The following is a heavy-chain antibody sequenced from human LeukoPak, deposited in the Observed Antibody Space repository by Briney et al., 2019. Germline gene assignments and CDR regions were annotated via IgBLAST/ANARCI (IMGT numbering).Heavy chain of an antibody. CDR1: GYTFTGYY. Sequence: ASVKVSCKASGYTFTGYYMHWVRQAPGQGLEWMGWINPNSGGTNYAQKFQGRVTMTRDTSISTAYMELSRLRSDDTAVYYCARDLIRFLEWLLLYYYYYMDVWGKGTTVTVSS. CDR3: ARDLIRFLEWLLLYYYYYMDV. V-gene: IGHV1-2*02. CDR2: INPNSGGT. D-gene: IGHD3-3*01. J-gene: IGHJ6*03.